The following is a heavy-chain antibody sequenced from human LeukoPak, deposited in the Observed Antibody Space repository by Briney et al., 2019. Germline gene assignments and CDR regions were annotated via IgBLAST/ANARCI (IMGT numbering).Heavy chain of an antibody. D-gene: IGHD2-15*01. V-gene: IGHV3-74*01. CDR3: ARLVVVAATQTDY. J-gene: IGHJ4*02. Sequence: GGSLRLSCAASGFTFSRHWMHWVRQAPGKGLVWVSRIKGDQSTTNYADSVKGRFTISRDNAKNTLYLQMNSLRAEDTAVYYCARLVVVAATQTDYWGQGTLVTVSS. CDR1: GFTFSRHW. CDR2: IKGDQSTT.